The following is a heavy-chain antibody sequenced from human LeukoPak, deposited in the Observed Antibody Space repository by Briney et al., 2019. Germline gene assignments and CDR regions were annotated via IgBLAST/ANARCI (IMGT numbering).Heavy chain of an antibody. CDR1: GFTFGSYG. CDR2: ISYDGSNK. V-gene: IGHV3-30*18. Sequence: GGSLRLSCAASGFTFGSYGMHWVRQAPGKGLEWVAVISYDGSNKYYADSVKGRFTISRDNSKNTLYLQMNSLRAEDTAVYYCAKGSKGTVTFDYWGQGTLVTVSS. J-gene: IGHJ4*02. D-gene: IGHD4-17*01. CDR3: AKGSKGTVTFDY.